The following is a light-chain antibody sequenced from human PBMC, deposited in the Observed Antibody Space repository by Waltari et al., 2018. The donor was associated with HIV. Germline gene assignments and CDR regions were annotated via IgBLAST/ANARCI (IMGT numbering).Light chain of an antibody. J-gene: IGKJ1*01. CDR3: MQSIPLPWT. CDR1: QSLLHSDGMTY. Sequence: DIVMTQTPLSLSVTPGQPASISCKSSQSLLHSDGMTYVYWYLQKPGQPPQLLIYEVSNRFAGVPDWFSGGGSGTDFTLRMSRVESEDVGIYYCMQSIPLPWTFGQGTKVESK. CDR2: EVS. V-gene: IGKV2D-29*01.